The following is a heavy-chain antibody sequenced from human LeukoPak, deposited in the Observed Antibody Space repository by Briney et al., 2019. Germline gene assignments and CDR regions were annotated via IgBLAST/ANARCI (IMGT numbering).Heavy chain of an antibody. CDR1: GYSISSGYY. D-gene: IGHD3-22*01. Sequence: PSETLSLTCTVSGYSISSGYYWGWIRQPPGKGLEWIGSIYHSGSTYYNPSLKSRVTISVDTSKNQFSLKLSSVTAADTAVHYCARDGGVYDSSADYWGQGTLVTVSS. J-gene: IGHJ4*02. V-gene: IGHV4-38-2*02. CDR2: IYHSGST. CDR3: ARDGGVYDSSADY.